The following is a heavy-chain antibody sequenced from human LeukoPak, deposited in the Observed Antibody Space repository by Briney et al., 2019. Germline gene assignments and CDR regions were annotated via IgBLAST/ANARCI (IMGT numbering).Heavy chain of an antibody. CDR3: AREGKDYYDSSGYYYGGVFDY. J-gene: IGHJ4*02. CDR1: GGSISSSSYY. Sequence: SETLSLTCTVSGGSISSSSYYWGWIRQPPGKGLEWIGSIYYSGSTYYNPSLKSRVTISVDTSKNQFSLKLGSVTAADTAVHYCAREGKDYYDSSGYYYGGVFDYWGQGTLVTVSS. CDR2: IYYSGST. D-gene: IGHD3-22*01. V-gene: IGHV4-39*07.